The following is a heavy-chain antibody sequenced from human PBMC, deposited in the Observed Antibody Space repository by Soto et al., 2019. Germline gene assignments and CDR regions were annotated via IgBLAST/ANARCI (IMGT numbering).Heavy chain of an antibody. CDR1: GFTFDDYA. J-gene: IGHJ6*03. CDR2: ISWNSGSI. V-gene: IGHV3-9*01. CDR3: AKSGGEYFAFPDNYYYYYMDV. D-gene: IGHD3-9*01. Sequence: EVQLVESGGGLVQPGRSLRLSCAASGFTFDDYAMHWVRQAPGKGLEWGSGISWNSGSIGYSDSVKGLFTISRDNAKNTLYLQMNSLRAEDTALYYCAKSGGEYFAFPDNYYYYYMDVWGKGTTVTVSS.